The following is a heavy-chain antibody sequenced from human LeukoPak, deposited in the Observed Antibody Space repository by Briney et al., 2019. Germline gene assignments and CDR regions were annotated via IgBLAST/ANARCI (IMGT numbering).Heavy chain of an antibody. CDR1: GFVFSIYA. Sequence: GGSLRLSCAASGFVFSIYAMHWVRQTPGKGLEWVAVISHDGNNKYNADSVKGRFTISRDNSKNTLYLQMNSLRAEDTAVYYCARDRVSYSSGWPTDALDIWGQGTMVTVSS. V-gene: IGHV3-30-3*01. J-gene: IGHJ3*02. CDR3: ARDRVSYSSGWPTDALDI. D-gene: IGHD6-19*01. CDR2: ISHDGNNK.